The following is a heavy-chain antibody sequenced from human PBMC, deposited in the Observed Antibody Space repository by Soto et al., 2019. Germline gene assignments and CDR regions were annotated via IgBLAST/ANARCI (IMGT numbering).Heavy chain of an antibody. CDR3: ASDFWSGYHTYMDV. CDR1: GFTFSSYG. CDR2: IWYDGSNK. Sequence: GGSLRLSCAASGFTFSSYGMHWVRQAPGKGLEWVAVIWYDGSNKYYADSVKGRFTISRDNSKNTLYLQMNSLRAEDTAVYYCASDFWSGYHTYMDVWGKGTTVTVSS. D-gene: IGHD3-3*01. V-gene: IGHV3-33*01. J-gene: IGHJ6*03.